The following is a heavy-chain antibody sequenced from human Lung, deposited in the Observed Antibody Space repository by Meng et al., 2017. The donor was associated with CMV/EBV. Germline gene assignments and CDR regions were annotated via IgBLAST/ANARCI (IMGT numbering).Heavy chain of an antibody. CDR1: GFTFSRYW. V-gene: IGHV3-7*01. J-gene: IGHJ3*02. CDR3: ARDLNPSYKDFWADAFDI. Sequence: GGSXRLXXAASGFTFSRYWMVWVRQAPGKGLEWVANIKGDDNKKYYLDSVKGRFTISRDNAKNSLYLQMNSLRAEDTAVYYCARDLNPSYKDFWADAFDIWGQGXLVTVSS. D-gene: IGHD3-3*01. CDR2: IKGDDNKK.